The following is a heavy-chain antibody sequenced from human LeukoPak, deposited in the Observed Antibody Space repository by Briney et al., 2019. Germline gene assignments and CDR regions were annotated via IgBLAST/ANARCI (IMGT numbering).Heavy chain of an antibody. CDR3: SSYSSSLDAFDI. CDR1: GFSFGDYG. CDR2: IRSNAYGGTT. Sequence: PGGSLRLSCTASGFSFGDYGMSWLRQAPGKGLEWVGFIRSNAYGGTTEYAASVKGRFTISRDDSKSIAYLQMNSLKTEDTGVYYCSSYSSSLDAFDIWGQGTMVTVSS. J-gene: IGHJ3*02. V-gene: IGHV3-49*03. D-gene: IGHD6-13*01.